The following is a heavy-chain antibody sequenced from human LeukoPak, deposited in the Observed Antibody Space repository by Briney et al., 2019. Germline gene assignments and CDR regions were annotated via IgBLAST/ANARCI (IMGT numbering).Heavy chain of an antibody. V-gene: IGHV5-10-1*01. Sequence: GESLRISCKVSGYSFPSYWITWVRQVPGKGLEWMGRIAPSDSYTNYNPSFEGHVTMSVEKSITTVYLQWSSLKASDTAMYYCVRQPPGVYDTTQNWFDPWGPGTLVTVSS. CDR3: VRQPPGVYDTTQNWFDP. J-gene: IGHJ5*02. CDR2: IAPSDSYT. D-gene: IGHD3-22*01. CDR1: GYSFPSYW.